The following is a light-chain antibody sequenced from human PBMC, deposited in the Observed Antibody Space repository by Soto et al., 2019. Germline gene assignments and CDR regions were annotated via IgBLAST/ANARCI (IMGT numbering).Light chain of an antibody. J-gene: IGLJ3*02. CDR2: ESG. CDR3: CSFARGTTLV. Sequence: QSALTQPASVSGSPGQSITISCTGSSSDVGSYNLVSWYQQHPGKAPKLMVYESGKRPSGVSDRFFGSKSGNTASLTISGLQAEDEADYYCCSFARGTTLVFGGGTKRTVL. CDR1: SSDVGSYNL. V-gene: IGLV2-23*01.